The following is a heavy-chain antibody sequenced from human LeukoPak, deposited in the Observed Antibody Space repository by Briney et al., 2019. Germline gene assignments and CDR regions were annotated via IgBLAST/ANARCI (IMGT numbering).Heavy chain of an antibody. J-gene: IGHJ5*02. CDR2: IYYSGST. Sequence: PSRTLSLTCTVSGGSISSGGYYWSWIRQHPGKGLEWIGYIYYSGSTYYNPSLKSRVTISVDTSKNQFSLKLSSVTAADTAVYYCARGIAAAGLWFDPWGQGTLVTVSS. D-gene: IGHD6-13*01. CDR1: GGSISSGGYY. V-gene: IGHV4-31*03. CDR3: ARGIAAAGLWFDP.